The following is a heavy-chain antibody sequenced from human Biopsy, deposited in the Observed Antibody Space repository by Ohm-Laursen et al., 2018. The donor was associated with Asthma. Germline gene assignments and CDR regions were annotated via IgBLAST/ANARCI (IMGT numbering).Heavy chain of an antibody. CDR1: GFTFSSYW. D-gene: IGHD1-1*01. CDR2: INTDGRTT. CDR3: VRDGTDDAFDI. Sequence: LSLTCAASGFTFSSYWMHWVRQAPGKGLVWVSRINTDGRTTSYADSVKGRFTISRDNAKLYLQMNSLREEDTAVYYCVRDGTDDAFDIWGQGTVVSVSS. V-gene: IGHV3-74*01. J-gene: IGHJ3*02.